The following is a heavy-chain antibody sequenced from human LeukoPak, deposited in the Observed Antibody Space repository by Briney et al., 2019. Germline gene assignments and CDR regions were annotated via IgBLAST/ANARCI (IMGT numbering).Heavy chain of an antibody. J-gene: IGHJ4*02. CDR2: INPNSGGT. D-gene: IGHD3-22*01. CDR1: GYTFTGYY. CDR3: ARSKREYYDTSGPIDY. Sequence: ASVKVSCKASGYTFTGYYMHWVRQAPGQGLEWMGWINPNSGGTNYAQKFQGWVTMTRDTSISTAYMQLSRLTSDDTAVYYCARSKREYYDTSGPIDYWGQGTLVTVSS. V-gene: IGHV1-2*04.